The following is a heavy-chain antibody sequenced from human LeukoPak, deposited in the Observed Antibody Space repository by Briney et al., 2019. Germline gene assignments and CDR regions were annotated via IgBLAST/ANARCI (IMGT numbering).Heavy chain of an antibody. J-gene: IGHJ6*03. Sequence: GGSLRLSCAASGFTFRSYGMLWLRQAPGKGLEWVAVISYDGSNIYYADSVKGRFTISRDNYKNTLYLQMNSLRAEDTAVYYCAKAERITGGPGYHYYMLVWGKGTTLRVSS. CDR1: GFTFRSYG. CDR3: AKAERITGGPGYHYYMLV. V-gene: IGHV3-30*18. CDR2: ISYDGSNI. D-gene: IGHD1-20*01.